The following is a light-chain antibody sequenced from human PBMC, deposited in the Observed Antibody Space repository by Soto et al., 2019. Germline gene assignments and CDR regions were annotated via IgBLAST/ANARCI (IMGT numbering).Light chain of an antibody. V-gene: IGKV1-5*01. CDR1: QSISIW. Sequence: DIQMTQSPSTLSASVGDRVTITCRASQSISIWLAWYQQKPGKAPNILIYDAGTLVSGVPPRFSGSGSGTEFTLTSSSLQPDDFATYYCQQYNNYFSWTFGQGTKVEIK. J-gene: IGKJ1*01. CDR3: QQYNNYFSWT. CDR2: DAG.